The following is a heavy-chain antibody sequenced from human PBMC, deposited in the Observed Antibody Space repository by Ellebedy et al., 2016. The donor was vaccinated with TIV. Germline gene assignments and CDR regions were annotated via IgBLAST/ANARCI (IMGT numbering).Heavy chain of an antibody. D-gene: IGHD6-13*01. V-gene: IGHV4-39*01. J-gene: IGHJ4*02. CDR1: GGSISSNIYY. CDR3: VRKPSSTWAPNDY. Sequence: MPSETLSLTCTVSGGSISSNIYYWGWIRQPPGKGLGWIGSISYGGATFYNPSLKSRVAISVDTSKNQLSLNISDVTAADTAVYYCVRKPSSTWAPNDYWGQGTLATVSS. CDR2: ISYGGAT.